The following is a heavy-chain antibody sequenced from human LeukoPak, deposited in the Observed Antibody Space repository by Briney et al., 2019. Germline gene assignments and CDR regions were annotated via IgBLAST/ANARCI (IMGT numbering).Heavy chain of an antibody. CDR3: ARDQEGFDY. CDR2: IYPRDGST. Sequence: ASVKVSCKASGGTFSSYAISWVRQAPGQGLEWMGMIYPRDGSTSYAQKFQGRVTVTRDTSTSTVHMELSGLRSEDTAVYYCARDQEGFDYWGQGTLVTVSS. J-gene: IGHJ4*02. V-gene: IGHV1-46*01. CDR1: GGTFSSYA.